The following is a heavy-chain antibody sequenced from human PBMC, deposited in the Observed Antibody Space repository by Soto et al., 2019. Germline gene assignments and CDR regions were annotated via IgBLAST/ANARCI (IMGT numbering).Heavy chain of an antibody. D-gene: IGHD2-2*01. CDR3: ARGCSSTSCYAGRYPYYYYGMDV. J-gene: IGHJ6*02. CDR1: GGSFSGYY. CDR2: INHSGST. Sequence: SETLSLTCAVYGGSFSGYYWSWIRQPPGKGLEWIGEINHSGSTNYNPSLKSRVTISVDTSKNQFSLELSSVTAADTAVYYCARGCSSTSCYAGRYPYYYYGMDVWGQGTTVTVSS. V-gene: IGHV4-34*01.